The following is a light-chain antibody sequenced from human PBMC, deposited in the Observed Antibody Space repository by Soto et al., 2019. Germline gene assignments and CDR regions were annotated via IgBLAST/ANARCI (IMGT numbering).Light chain of an antibody. CDR3: ATWDASLRGWV. V-gene: IGLV1-47*01. CDR1: SSNIGDSY. Sequence: SVLTQPPSASGTPGQRVTISCSGSSSNIGDSYGYWFQQLPGTAPKLLIYRNNQRPSGVPDRFSGSKSGTSASLAISGLRPEDEADYYCATWDASLRGWVFRGGTKLTVL. CDR2: RNN. J-gene: IGLJ3*02.